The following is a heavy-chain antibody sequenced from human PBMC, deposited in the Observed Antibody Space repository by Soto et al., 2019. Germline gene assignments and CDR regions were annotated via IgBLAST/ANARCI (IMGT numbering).Heavy chain of an antibody. CDR1: GGSISSGDYY. CDR2: IYYGGST. CDR3: AREPGV. D-gene: IGHD3-10*01. Sequence: SETLSLTCTVSGGSISSGDYYWSWIRQSPGKGLEWIEFIYYGGSTNYNPSLKSRVTISVDTPKNQFSLKLSSVTAADTAVYYCAREPGVWGQGSLVTVSS. V-gene: IGHV4-61*08. J-gene: IGHJ4*02.